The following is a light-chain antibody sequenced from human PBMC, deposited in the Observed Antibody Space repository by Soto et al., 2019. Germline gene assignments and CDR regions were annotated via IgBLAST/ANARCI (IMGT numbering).Light chain of an antibody. CDR2: GNT. Sequence: VLTQPPSVSGAPGQRVTISCTGSSSNIGAGYDVHWYQHLPGTVPKLLIYGNTNRPSGVPDRFSGSKSGTSASLAITGLQAEDEADYYCQSYDSSLSGFYVFGTGTKVTVL. CDR1: SSNIGAGYD. V-gene: IGLV1-40*01. CDR3: QSYDSSLSGFYV. J-gene: IGLJ1*01.